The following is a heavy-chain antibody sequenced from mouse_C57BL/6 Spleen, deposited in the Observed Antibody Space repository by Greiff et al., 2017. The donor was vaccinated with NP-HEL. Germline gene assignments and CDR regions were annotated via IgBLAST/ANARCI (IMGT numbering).Heavy chain of an antibody. Sequence: VQLQQSGAELMKPGASVKLSCKATGYTFTGYWIEWVKQRPGHGLEWIGEILPGSGSTTYNEKFKGKATFTADTSSNTAYMPLSSLTTEDSAIYYCARKGDPYPFAYWGQGTLVTVSA. CDR2: ILPGSGST. D-gene: IGHD2-10*01. V-gene: IGHV1-9*01. CDR1: GYTFTGYW. J-gene: IGHJ3*01. CDR3: ARKGDPYPFAY.